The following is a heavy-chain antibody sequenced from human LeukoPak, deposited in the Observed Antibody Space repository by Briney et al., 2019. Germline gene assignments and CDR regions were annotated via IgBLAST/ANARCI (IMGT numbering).Heavy chain of an antibody. Sequence: PGGSLRLSCAASGFTVSSNYMSWVRQAPGKGLEWVSVIYSGGSTYYSDSVKGRFTISRDKSKNTPYLQMNSLRAEDTAVYDCAREPDTRYDGSGYYDYWGQGTLVSVSS. CDR1: GFTVSSNY. CDR3: AREPDTRYDGSGYYDY. D-gene: IGHD3-22*01. J-gene: IGHJ4*02. V-gene: IGHV3-53*01. CDR2: IYSGGST.